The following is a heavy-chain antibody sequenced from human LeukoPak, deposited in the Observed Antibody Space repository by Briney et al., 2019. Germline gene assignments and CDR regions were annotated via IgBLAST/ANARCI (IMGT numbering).Heavy chain of an antibody. CDR2: ISGSGADT. D-gene: IGHD2-21*02. CDR3: SKRGSDSPSCFQH. Sequence: GGSLRLSCAASGFTFSTYAMTWVRQVPGKGPEWVSAISGSGADTHYADSVKGRFTISRDNSKNTLYLQMNSLRAEDTAVYYCSKRGSDSPSCFQHWGQGTLVTVSS. V-gene: IGHV3-23*01. J-gene: IGHJ1*01. CDR1: GFTFSTYA.